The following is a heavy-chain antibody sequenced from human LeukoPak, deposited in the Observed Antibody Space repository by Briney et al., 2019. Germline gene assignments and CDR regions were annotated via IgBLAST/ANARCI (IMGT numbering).Heavy chain of an antibody. D-gene: IGHD6-13*01. Sequence: ASVKVSCKVSGYTLTELSMHWVRQAPGKGLEWMGGFDPEDGETIYAQKFQGRVTMTKDTSTDTAYMELSSLRSDDTAVYYCARDFSWYEDGATFDYWGQGTLVTVSS. J-gene: IGHJ4*02. CDR3: ARDFSWYEDGATFDY. V-gene: IGHV1-24*01. CDR2: FDPEDGET. CDR1: GYTLTELS.